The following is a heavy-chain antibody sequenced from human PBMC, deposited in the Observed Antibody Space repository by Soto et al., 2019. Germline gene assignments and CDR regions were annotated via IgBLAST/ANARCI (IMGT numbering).Heavy chain of an antibody. CDR3: ARVKGGTTRRAFDS. D-gene: IGHD1-7*01. J-gene: IGHJ4*02. CDR2: IYDNGGA. Sequence: QVQLQESGPGLVKPSQTLSLTCTVSGDSISSGGYYWSWIRQHPGKGLEWIGYIYDNGGAYYSPSIKGRVVISVDRSENQFSLRLSSVTAADTAVYYCARVKGGTTRRAFDSWGQGTLVTVSS. CDR1: GDSISSGGYY. V-gene: IGHV4-31*03.